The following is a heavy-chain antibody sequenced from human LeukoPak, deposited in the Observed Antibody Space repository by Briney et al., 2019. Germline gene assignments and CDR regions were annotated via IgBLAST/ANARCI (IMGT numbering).Heavy chain of an antibody. Sequence: SGGSLRLSCAASGFTFSSYGMHWVRQAPGKGLEWVAVISYDGSNKYYADSVKGRFTISRDNSKNTLYLQMNSLRAEDTAVYYCATAAGTFDYWGQGTLVTVSS. D-gene: IGHD6-13*01. CDR1: GFTFSSYG. V-gene: IGHV3-30*03. J-gene: IGHJ4*02. CDR2: ISYDGSNK. CDR3: ATAAGTFDY.